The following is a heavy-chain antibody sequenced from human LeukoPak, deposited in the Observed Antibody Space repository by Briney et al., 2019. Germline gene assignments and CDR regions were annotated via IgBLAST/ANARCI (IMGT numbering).Heavy chain of an antibody. V-gene: IGHV5-51*01. Sequence: RGESLKISCKGSGYSFSSHWIGWVRQVPGQGLELLGIIYPGDSDARYSPSFQGQVTISADKSISTAYLQWSSLKASDTAMYYCARQGAAGKYYYYYMDVWGKGTTVTVSS. CDR1: GYSFSSHW. J-gene: IGHJ6*03. CDR2: IYPGDSDA. CDR3: ARQGAAGKYYYYYMDV. D-gene: IGHD6-13*01.